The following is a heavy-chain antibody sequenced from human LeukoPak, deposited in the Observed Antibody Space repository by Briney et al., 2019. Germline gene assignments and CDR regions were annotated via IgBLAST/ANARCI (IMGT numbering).Heavy chain of an antibody. D-gene: IGHD3-22*01. CDR2: MNPNSGNT. J-gene: IGHJ4*02. Sequence: ASVKVSCKASGYTFTSYDINWVRQATGQGLEWMGWMNPNSGNTGYAQKFQGRVTMTRNTSISTAYMELSSLRSEDTAVYYCARGGSHYYDSSVLHFLPFDYWGQGTLVTVSS. V-gene: IGHV1-8*01. CDR1: GYTFTSYD. CDR3: ARGGSHYYDSSVLHFLPFDY.